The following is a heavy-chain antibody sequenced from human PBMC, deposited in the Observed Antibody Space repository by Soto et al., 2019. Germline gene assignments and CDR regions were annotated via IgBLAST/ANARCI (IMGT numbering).Heavy chain of an antibody. CDR2: VYYSGRT. CDR3: ARRQLEFRNWFDS. D-gene: IGHD1-1*01. J-gene: IGHJ5*01. V-gene: IGHV4-39*01. Sequence: SETLSLTCTVSGASVSSDTHYWAWVRQPLGKGLEWIGCVYYSGRTYYNPSLKSRVSISIDTSKNQFSVKLTSMTAADTAIYFCARRQLEFRNWFDSWGQGTLVTVSS. CDR1: GASVSSDTHY.